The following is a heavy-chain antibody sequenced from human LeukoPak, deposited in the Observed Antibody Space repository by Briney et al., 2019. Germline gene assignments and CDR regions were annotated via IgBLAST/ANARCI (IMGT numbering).Heavy chain of an antibody. V-gene: IGHV4-30-4*02. CDR2: IYYSGST. Sequence: SETLSLTCTVSGGSISSGDYYWGWIRQPPGKGLEWIRYIYYSGSTYYNPSLKSRVTISVDTSKNQFSLKLSSVTAADTAVYYCASGTMSQGPTAFDIWGQGTMVTVSS. CDR3: ASGTMSQGPTAFDI. J-gene: IGHJ3*02. D-gene: IGHD3-22*01. CDR1: GGSISSGDYY.